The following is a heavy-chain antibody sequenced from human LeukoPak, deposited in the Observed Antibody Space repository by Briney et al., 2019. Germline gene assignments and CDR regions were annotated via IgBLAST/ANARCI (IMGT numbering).Heavy chain of an antibody. CDR3: ARDRYCSSTSCYEGAFDI. Sequence: SETLSLTCTVSGGSISSYYRSWIRQPPGKGLEWIGYIYYSGSTNYNPSLKSRVTISVDTSKNQFSLKLSSVTAADTAVYYCARDRYCSSTSCYEGAFDIWGQGTMVTVSS. J-gene: IGHJ3*02. CDR1: GGSISSYY. D-gene: IGHD2-2*01. CDR2: IYYSGST. V-gene: IGHV4-59*01.